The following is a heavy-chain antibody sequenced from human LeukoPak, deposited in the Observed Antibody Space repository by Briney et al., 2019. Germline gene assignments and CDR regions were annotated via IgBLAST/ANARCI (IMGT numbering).Heavy chain of an antibody. Sequence: GGSLRLSCAASGFTFSDYNMHWVRQAPGKGLEWVAVISYDGSNKYYADSVKGRFTISRDNSKNTLYLQMNSLRAEDTAVYYCARHVVALGFDYWGQGTLVTASS. V-gene: IGHV3-30*03. D-gene: IGHD3-22*01. J-gene: IGHJ4*02. CDR1: GFTFSDYN. CDR2: ISYDGSNK. CDR3: ARHVVALGFDY.